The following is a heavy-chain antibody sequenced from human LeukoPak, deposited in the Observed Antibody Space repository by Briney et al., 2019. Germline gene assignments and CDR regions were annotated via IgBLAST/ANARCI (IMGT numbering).Heavy chain of an antibody. Sequence: PLETLSLTCTVSGGSISSSSYYWGWIRQPPGKGLEWIGSIYYSGSTYYNPSLKSRVTISVDTSKNQFSLKLSSVTAADTAVYYCSGVGYGDAFDIWGQGTMVTVSS. CDR2: IYYSGST. CDR3: SGVGYGDAFDI. V-gene: IGHV4-39*07. J-gene: IGHJ3*02. D-gene: IGHD2-8*01. CDR1: GGSISSSSYY.